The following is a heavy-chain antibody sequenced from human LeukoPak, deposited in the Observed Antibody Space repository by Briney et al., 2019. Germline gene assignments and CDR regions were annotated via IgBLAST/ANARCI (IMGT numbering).Heavy chain of an antibody. J-gene: IGHJ5*02. CDR2: IGTSTSYI. CDR1: GFTFSTYI. CDR3: AKGGFGSGSYNWLDR. Sequence: GGSLRLSCAASGFTFSTYIMNWVRQTPGKGLEWVSSIGTSTSYIYYADSVKGRFIISRDNSKNTLYLQMDSLRAEDTAVYYCAKGGFGSGSYNWLDRWGQGTRVTVSS. D-gene: IGHD3-10*01. V-gene: IGHV3-21*04.